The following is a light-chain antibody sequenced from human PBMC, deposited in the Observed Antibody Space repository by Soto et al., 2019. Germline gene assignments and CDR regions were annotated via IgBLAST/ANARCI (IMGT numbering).Light chain of an antibody. J-gene: IGLJ2*01. CDR1: VLPKQF. CDR2: KDS. Sequence: SYELTQPPSVSVSPGQTARNTCSGDVLPKQFVYWYQQKSGQAPVLVIYKDSDRPSGIPERFSGSTSGTTVTLTISAVQAEDEADYYCQSADSSDSFRVVFGGGTKVTVL. CDR3: QSADSSDSFRVV. V-gene: IGLV3-25*03.